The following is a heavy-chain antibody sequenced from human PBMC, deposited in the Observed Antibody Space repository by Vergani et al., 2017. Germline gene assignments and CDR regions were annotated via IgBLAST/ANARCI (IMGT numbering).Heavy chain of an antibody. CDR2: ISGSGGST. J-gene: IGHJ6*02. CDR3: AATGYCSSTSCSTISYNYYGMDV. D-gene: IGHD2-2*01. V-gene: IGHV3-23*01. CDR1: GFTFSSYA. Sequence: EVQLLESGGGLVQPGGSLRLSCAASGFTFSSYAMSWVRQAPGKGLEWVSAISGSGGSTYYADSVKGRFTISRDNSKNTLYLQMNSLRAEDTAVYYCAATGYCSSTSCSTISYNYYGMDVWGQGTTVTVSS.